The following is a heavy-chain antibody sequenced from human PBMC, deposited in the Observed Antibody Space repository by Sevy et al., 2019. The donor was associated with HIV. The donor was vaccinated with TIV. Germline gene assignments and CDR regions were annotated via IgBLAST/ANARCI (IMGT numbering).Heavy chain of an antibody. CDR2: ISSSSSYI. J-gene: IGHJ4*02. CDR1: GFTFSSYS. CDR3: AREGHSSSSTFDY. Sequence: GGSLRLSCAASGFTFSSYSMNWVRQAPGKGLEWVSSISSSSSYIYYADSVKGRFTISRDNAKNSLYLQMNSLRAEDTAVYYCAREGHSSSSTFDYWGQGTLVTASS. V-gene: IGHV3-21*01. D-gene: IGHD6-13*01.